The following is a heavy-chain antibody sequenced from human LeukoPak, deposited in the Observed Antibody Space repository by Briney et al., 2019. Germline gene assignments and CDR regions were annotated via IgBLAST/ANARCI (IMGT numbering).Heavy chain of an antibody. V-gene: IGHV3-7*01. D-gene: IGHD3-10*01. CDR3: ARDIGSRFGELADY. CDR2: IKQDGSEK. CDR1: GFTFSSYW. J-gene: IGHJ4*02. Sequence: GGSLRLSCAASGFTFSSYWMSWVRQAPGKGLEWVVNIKQDGSEKYYVDSVKGRFTISRDNAKNSLYLQMNSLRAEDTAVYYCARDIGSRFGELADYWGQGTLVTVSS.